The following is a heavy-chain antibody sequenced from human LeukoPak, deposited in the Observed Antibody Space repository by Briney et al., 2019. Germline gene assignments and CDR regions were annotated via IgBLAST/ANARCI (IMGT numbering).Heavy chain of an antibody. V-gene: IGHV1-3*01. CDR3: ARDLGYCSNTSCYLEY. CDR2: INAGNGNT. D-gene: IGHD2-2*01. Sequence: GASVKVSCKASGYTFTSYAMHWVRQAPGQRLEWMGWINAGNGNTKYSQKFQGRVTITRDTSASTAYMELSSLRSEDTAVYYCARDLGYCSNTSCYLEYWGQGTLVTVSS. J-gene: IGHJ4*02. CDR1: GYTFTSYA.